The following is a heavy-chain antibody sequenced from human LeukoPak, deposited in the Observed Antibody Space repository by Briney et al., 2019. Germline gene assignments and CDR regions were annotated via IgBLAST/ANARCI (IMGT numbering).Heavy chain of an antibody. J-gene: IGHJ5*02. D-gene: IGHD2/OR15-2a*01. Sequence: SETLSPTCAVSGYSISSGDYWAWLRQPPGKGLEWIGSTYYSGSTDYNPSLKSRVSISVDTSKNQFSLKLFSVTAADTAVYYCATNSTAAWFDTWGQGTLVTVSS. CDR2: TYYSGST. CDR1: GYSISSGDY. V-gene: IGHV4-38-2*01. CDR3: ATNSTAAWFDT.